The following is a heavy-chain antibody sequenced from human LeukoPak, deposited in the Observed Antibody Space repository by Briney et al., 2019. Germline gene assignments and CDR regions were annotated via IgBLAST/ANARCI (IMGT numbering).Heavy chain of an antibody. CDR1: GFTFSSYE. J-gene: IGHJ5*02. Sequence: PGGSLRLSCAASGFTFSSYEMNWVRQAPGKGLEWIGSIYHSGSTYYNPSLKSRVTISVDTSKNQFSLKLSSVTAADTAVYYCARGPDIVLMVYAWGQGTLVTVSS. CDR3: ARGPDIVLMVYA. D-gene: IGHD2-8*01. V-gene: IGHV4-38-2*01. CDR2: IYHSGST.